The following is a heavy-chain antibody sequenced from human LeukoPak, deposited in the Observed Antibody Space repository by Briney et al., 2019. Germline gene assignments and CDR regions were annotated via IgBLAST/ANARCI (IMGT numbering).Heavy chain of an antibody. CDR3: ARGGGSGYYAFDY. CDR2: MNPNSDNT. D-gene: IGHD3-16*01. CDR1: DYTFTTSD. Sequence: ASVTLSYTPSDYTFTTSDPTWVRQATGQGLEWMGWMNPNSDNTGYAHKFLGRVSMTRNTSISAAYMELSSLRSEDTAVYYCARGGGSGYYAFDYWGQGTLVTVSS. V-gene: IGHV1-8*01. J-gene: IGHJ4*02.